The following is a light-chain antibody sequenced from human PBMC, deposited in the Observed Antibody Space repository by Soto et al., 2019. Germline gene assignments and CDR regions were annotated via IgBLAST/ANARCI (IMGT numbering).Light chain of an antibody. Sequence: QSVLTQPASVSGSPGQSITISCTGSSSDVGSYTFVSWYQHHPGKAPKVMIYEATKRPSGVPHRFSGSKSGNTASLTISGLQAEDEGEYYCCSYAGSMTWVFGGGTKLTVL. J-gene: IGLJ3*02. V-gene: IGLV2-23*01. CDR1: SSDVGSYTF. CDR3: CSYAGSMTWV. CDR2: EAT.